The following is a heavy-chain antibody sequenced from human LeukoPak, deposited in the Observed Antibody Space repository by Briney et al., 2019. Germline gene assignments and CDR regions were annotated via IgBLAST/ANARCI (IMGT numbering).Heavy chain of an antibody. D-gene: IGHD1-26*01. CDR3: ARVELSDWFDP. J-gene: IGHJ5*02. Sequence: SETLSLTCTVSGGSISSHYWSWIRQPPGKGLEWIGYIYYSGSTNYNPSLKSRVTILVDTSKNQFSLKLSSVTAADTAVYYCARVELSDWFDPWGQGTLVTVSS. V-gene: IGHV4-59*11. CDR2: IYYSGST. CDR1: GGSISSHY.